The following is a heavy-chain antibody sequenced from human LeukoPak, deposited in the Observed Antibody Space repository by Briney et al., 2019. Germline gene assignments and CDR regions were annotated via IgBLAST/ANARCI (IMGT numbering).Heavy chain of an antibody. D-gene: IGHD3-10*01. Sequence: ASVKVSCKASGYTFTGYHIHWVRQAPGQGLEWMGLINPYSGDTNCAQKFQGRVTMTRDTSITTAYTDLSSLTPDDTAVYYCAREPHGSGSYYGTAFVYWGQGTLVTVSS. CDR2: INPYSGDT. V-gene: IGHV1-2*06. CDR3: AREPHGSGSYYGTAFVY. J-gene: IGHJ4*02. CDR1: GYTFTGYH.